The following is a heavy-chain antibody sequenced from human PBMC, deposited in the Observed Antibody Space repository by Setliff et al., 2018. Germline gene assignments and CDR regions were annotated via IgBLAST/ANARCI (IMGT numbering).Heavy chain of an antibody. CDR1: GFTFGTYT. D-gene: IGHD2-15*01. CDR2: ISRDSLHI. J-gene: IGHJ4*02. Sequence: LRLSCVGSGFTFGTYTMNWIRQAPGRGLEWVSSISRDSLHIYYADSLKGRFTISRDNAEDSLYLQMNSLRAEDTAVYFCARSENCYATHCSPYDYWGQGALVTVSS. CDR3: ARSENCYATHCSPYDY. V-gene: IGHV3-21*01.